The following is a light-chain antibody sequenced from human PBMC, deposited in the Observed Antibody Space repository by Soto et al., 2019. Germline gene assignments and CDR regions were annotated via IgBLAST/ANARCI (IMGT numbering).Light chain of an antibody. CDR2: EVS. J-gene: IGLJ1*01. V-gene: IGLV2-23*02. CDR3: CSYAVSSTYV. Sequence: QSVLTQPASVSGSPGQSITISCTGTRSVVGTYDLVSWYQQHPGKAPKLMIYEVSKRPSGVSNRFSGSKSGNTASPTISGLQAEDEADYHCCSYAVSSTYVFGTGTKVTVL. CDR1: RSVVGTYDL.